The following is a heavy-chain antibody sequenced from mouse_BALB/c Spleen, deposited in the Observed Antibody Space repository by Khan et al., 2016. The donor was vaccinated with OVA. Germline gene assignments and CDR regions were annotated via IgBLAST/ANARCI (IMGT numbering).Heavy chain of an antibody. CDR1: GYTFTSYW. J-gene: IGHJ4*01. CDR2: IGPGSSNT. V-gene: IGHV1S41*01. CDR3: AREMYYCRSCYAMDY. D-gene: IGHD1-1*01. Sequence: DLVKPGTSVKLYCKASGYTFTSYWINWIKQRPGQGLEWIGRIGPGSSNTYYNEMFKGKAALTVDTSSSTAYIQLSSLSSEDSAVYYCAREMYYCRSCYAMDYWGQGTSVTVSS.